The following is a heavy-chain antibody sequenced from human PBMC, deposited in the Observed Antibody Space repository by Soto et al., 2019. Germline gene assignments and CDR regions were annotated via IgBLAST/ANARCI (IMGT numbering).Heavy chain of an antibody. V-gene: IGHV4-61*01. J-gene: IGHJ6*02. D-gene: IGHD6-19*01. CDR3: ARWRSSGWNRNYYYYYGMDV. Sequence: SETVSLTCTLSNGSVSSGRHDGTWIRKTPGKGLEWIGYIYYSGSTNYNPSLKSRVTISVDTSKNQFSLKLSSVTAADTAVYYCARWRSSGWNRNYYYYYGMDVWGQGTTVTVSS. CDR1: NGSVSSGRHD. CDR2: IYYSGST.